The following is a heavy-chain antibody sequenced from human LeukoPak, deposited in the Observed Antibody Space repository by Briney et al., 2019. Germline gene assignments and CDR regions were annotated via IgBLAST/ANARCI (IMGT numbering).Heavy chain of an antibody. Sequence: GGSLRLSCAASGFTFSNAWTSWVRQAPGKGLEWVGRIKSKTDGGTTDYAAPVKGRFTISRDDSKNTLYLQMNSLKTEDTAVYYCTTGSTAPPYYFDYWGQGTLVTVSS. V-gene: IGHV3-15*01. J-gene: IGHJ4*02. CDR3: TTGSTAPPYYFDY. CDR2: IKSKTDGGTT. CDR1: GFTFSNAW.